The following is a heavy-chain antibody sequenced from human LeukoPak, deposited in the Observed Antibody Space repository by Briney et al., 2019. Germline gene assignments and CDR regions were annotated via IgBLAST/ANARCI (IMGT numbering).Heavy chain of an antibody. Sequence: SETLSLTCTVSGGSISSYYWSWIRQPPGKGLEWIGYIYYSGSTNYNPSLKSRVTISVDTSKNQFSLKLSSVTAADTAVYYCARDKGGYFDYWGQGTLVTVSS. CDR3: ARDKGGYFDY. CDR2: IYYSGST. CDR1: GGSISSYY. J-gene: IGHJ4*02. V-gene: IGHV4-59*01.